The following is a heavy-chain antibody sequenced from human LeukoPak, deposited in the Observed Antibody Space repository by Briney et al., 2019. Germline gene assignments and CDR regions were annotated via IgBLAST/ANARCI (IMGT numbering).Heavy chain of an antibody. CDR3: ARDRGDPDYYYYYMDV. CDR1: GGSISSYY. Sequence: SETLSLTCTVSGGSISSYYWSWIRQPARKGLEWIGRIYTSGSTNYNPSLKSRVTMSVDTSKNQFSLKLSSVTAADTAVYYCARDRGDPDYYYYYMDVWGKGTTVTVSS. D-gene: IGHD2-21*01. V-gene: IGHV4-4*07. J-gene: IGHJ6*03. CDR2: IYTSGST.